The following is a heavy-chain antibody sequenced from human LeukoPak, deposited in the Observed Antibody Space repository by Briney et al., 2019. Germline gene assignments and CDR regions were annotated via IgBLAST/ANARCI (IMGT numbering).Heavy chain of an antibody. J-gene: IGHJ3*02. CDR1: GGSISSYY. Sequence: SETLSLTCTVSGGSISSYYWSWIRQPPGKGLEWIGYIYYSGSTYYNPSLKSRVTISVDTSKNQFSLKLSSVTAADTAVYYCARDRHYYDSSGYQGAFDIWGQGTMVTVSS. CDR2: IYYSGST. CDR3: ARDRHYYDSSGYQGAFDI. D-gene: IGHD3-22*01. V-gene: IGHV4-59*12.